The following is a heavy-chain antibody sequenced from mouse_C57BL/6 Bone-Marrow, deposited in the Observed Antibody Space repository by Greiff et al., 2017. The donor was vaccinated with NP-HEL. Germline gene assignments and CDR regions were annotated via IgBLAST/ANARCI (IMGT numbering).Heavy chain of an antibody. CDR2: IDPETGGT. Sequence: QVQLQQSGAELVRPGASVTLSCKASGYTFTDYEMHWVKQTPVHGLEWIGAIDPETGGTAYNQKFKGKAILTADKSSSTAYMELRSLTSEDSAVYYCTRGVGRYFDYWGQGTTLTVSS. CDR3: TRGVGRYFDY. D-gene: IGHD4-1*01. V-gene: IGHV1-15*01. J-gene: IGHJ2*01. CDR1: GYTFTDYE.